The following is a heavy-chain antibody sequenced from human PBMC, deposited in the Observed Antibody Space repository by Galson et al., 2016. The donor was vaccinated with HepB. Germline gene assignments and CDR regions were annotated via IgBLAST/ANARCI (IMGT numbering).Heavy chain of an antibody. CDR1: GGSFGNTG. CDR2: IIPMLGEP. J-gene: IGHJ6*02. D-gene: IGHD3-3*01. CDR3: ATDQRSFRYFDSSNPPGSSGMDV. Sequence: SVKVSCKASGGSFGNTGFNWVRQAPGQGLEWLGRIIPMLGEPNYAQKFQDRVTITADRSTTTAYLELTSLRSEDTAIYFCATDQRSFRYFDSSNPPGSSGMDVWGQGTTVIVSS. V-gene: IGHV1-69*04.